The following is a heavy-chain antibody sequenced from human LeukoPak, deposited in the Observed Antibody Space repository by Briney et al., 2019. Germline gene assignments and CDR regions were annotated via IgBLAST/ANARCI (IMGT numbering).Heavy chain of an antibody. Sequence: ASVKVSCKVSGKPLSELAVHWVRQSPTQGLESMGGFDPEDAETVYTQKFQGRITMTEDKSTDTAYMELSGLRSEDSAVYFCSAFARGFNRGIPVAGYFNFWGQGTLVTVSS. V-gene: IGHV1-24*01. CDR1: GKPLSELA. CDR2: FDPEDAET. CDR3: SAFARGFNRGIPVAGYFNF. J-gene: IGHJ4*02. D-gene: IGHD6-19*01.